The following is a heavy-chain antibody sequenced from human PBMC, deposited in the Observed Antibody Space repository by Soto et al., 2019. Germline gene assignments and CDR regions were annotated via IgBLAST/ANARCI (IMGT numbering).Heavy chain of an antibody. Sequence: SETLSLTCTVSGGSISSSSYYWGWIRQPPGKGLEWIGSIYYSGSTYYNPSLKSRVTISVDTSKNQFSLKLSSVTAADTAVYYCARREQLVPGPNYYYYGMDVWGQGTTVTVSS. CDR1: GGSISSSSYY. CDR3: ARREQLVPGPNYYYYGMDV. D-gene: IGHD6-13*01. CDR2: IYYSGST. V-gene: IGHV4-39*01. J-gene: IGHJ6*02.